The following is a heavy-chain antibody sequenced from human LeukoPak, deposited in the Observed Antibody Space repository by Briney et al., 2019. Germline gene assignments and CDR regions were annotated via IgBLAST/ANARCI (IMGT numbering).Heavy chain of an antibody. D-gene: IGHD3-3*01. CDR2: ISSSGSTI. Sequence: GGSLRLSCAASGFTFSDYYMSWIRQAPGKGLEWVSYISSSGSTIYYADSVKGRFTISRDNAKNSLYLQMNSLRAEDTAVYYCARDMVLRFLELGAFDIWGQGTMVTVSS. J-gene: IGHJ3*02. V-gene: IGHV3-11*04. CDR3: ARDMVLRFLELGAFDI. CDR1: GFTFSDYY.